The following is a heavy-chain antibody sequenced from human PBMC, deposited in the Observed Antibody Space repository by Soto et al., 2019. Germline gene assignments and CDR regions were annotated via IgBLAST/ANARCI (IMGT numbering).Heavy chain of an antibody. D-gene: IGHD3-3*01. V-gene: IGHV3-74*01. Sequence: SLKLSGAAYGFTFSSYEMNWVLQAPGKGLEWVSYIKSDGYSTTYADSVKGRFTISRDNAKNTLFLQMNSLRVEDTAVYYCARGAYDFWSGYHPYYYYGMDVWGQGTTVTVSS. J-gene: IGHJ6*02. CDR1: GFTFSSYE. CDR3: ARGAYDFWSGYHPYYYYGMDV. CDR2: IKSDGYST.